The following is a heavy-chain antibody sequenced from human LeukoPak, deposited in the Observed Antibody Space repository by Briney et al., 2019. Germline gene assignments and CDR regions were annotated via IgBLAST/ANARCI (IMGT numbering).Heavy chain of an antibody. J-gene: IGHJ4*02. CDR3: ARAELITMIVD. V-gene: IGHV4-30-2*01. CDR1: GDSITTGGYS. Sequence: SETLSLTCEVSGDSITTGGYSWSWIRQPPGKGLEWLGYFYHGGNTYYNPSLESRVTISVDTSKNQFSLKLSSVTAADTAVYYCARAELITMIVDWGQGTLVTVSS. CDR2: FYHGGNT. D-gene: IGHD3-22*01.